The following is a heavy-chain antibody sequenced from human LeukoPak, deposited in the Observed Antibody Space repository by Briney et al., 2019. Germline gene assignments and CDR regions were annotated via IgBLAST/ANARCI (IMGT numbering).Heavy chain of an antibody. CDR3: ARQYHYDSSGYPYAFEI. Sequence: GDSLKISCKGSGYRFASYWISWVRQMPGKGLEWMGRIDPSDSHTNYSPSFQGHVTISGDKSISTAYLQWSSLKASDTAMYYCARQYHYDSSGYPYAFEIWGQGTMVTVSS. CDR1: GYRFASYW. CDR2: IDPSDSHT. V-gene: IGHV5-10-1*01. J-gene: IGHJ3*02. D-gene: IGHD3-22*01.